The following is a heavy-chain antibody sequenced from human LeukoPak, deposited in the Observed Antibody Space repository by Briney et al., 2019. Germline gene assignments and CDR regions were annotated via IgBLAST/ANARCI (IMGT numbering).Heavy chain of an antibody. Sequence: GGSLRLSCAASGFTFSTYNMDWVRQAPGKGLEWVPSISSDSNYIYYADSVKGRYTNSRDNAKNSLYLQMSSLRAEDTAVYYCVRDSSWFDYWGQGILVTVSS. CDR1: GFTFSTYN. D-gene: IGHD6-13*01. V-gene: IGHV3-21*01. J-gene: IGHJ5*01. CDR2: ISSDSNYI. CDR3: VRDSSWFDY.